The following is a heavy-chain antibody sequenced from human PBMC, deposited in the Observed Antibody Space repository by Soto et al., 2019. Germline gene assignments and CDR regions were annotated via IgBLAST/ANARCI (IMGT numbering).Heavy chain of an antibody. CDR1: GFTFSSYA. CDR2: ISGSGGST. Sequence: LRLSCAASGFTFSSYAMSWVRQAPGKGLEWVSAISGSGGSTYYADSVKGRFTISRDNSRNTLYLQMNSLRAEDTAVYYCAKDPVVTAAIKDNWFDPWGQGTLVTVSS. D-gene: IGHD2-2*02. V-gene: IGHV3-23*01. J-gene: IGHJ5*02. CDR3: AKDPVVTAAIKDNWFDP.